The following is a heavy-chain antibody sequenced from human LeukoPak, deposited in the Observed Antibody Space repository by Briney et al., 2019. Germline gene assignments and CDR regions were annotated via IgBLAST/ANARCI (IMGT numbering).Heavy chain of an antibody. D-gene: IGHD1-1*01. CDR2: IYYRGST. J-gene: IGHJ4*02. CDR3: ARRTTGTGPFDY. Sequence: SETLYLTCTVSGGSISSYYWSWIRQPPGKGLEWIAYIYYRGSTNYNPPLKSRVTISVDTSKNQFSLKLSSVTAADTAVYYCARRTTGTGPFDYWGQGTLVTVSS. CDR1: GGSISSYY. V-gene: IGHV4-59*08.